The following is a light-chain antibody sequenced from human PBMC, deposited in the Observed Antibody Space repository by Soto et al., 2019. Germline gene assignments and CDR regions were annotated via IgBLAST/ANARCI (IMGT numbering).Light chain of an antibody. J-gene: IGKJ2*01. CDR1: QSVTGTS. CDR3: HQYGSSLGT. V-gene: IGKV3-20*01. CDR2: DAV. Sequence: IVLTQSPVTLSLSPGEGATLSCRASQSVTGTSLAWYQQRAGQAPRLLIYDAVRRATGIPDRFSGSGSGTDFTLTISSLEPEDFAVYYCHQYGSSLGTFGQGTKVEI.